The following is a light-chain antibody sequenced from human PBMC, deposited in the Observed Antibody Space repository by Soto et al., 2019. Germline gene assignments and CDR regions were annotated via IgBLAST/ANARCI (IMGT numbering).Light chain of an antibody. CDR1: SSNIGSNY. CDR3: AAWDDTLSGVL. J-gene: IGLJ2*01. V-gene: IGLV1-47*01. Sequence: QSVLTQPPSASGAPGQRVTISCSGSSSNIGSNYVYWYQQLPGTAPKLLIYRNNQRRSGVPDRVSGSKSGTSASLAIRGLRSEDEADYYCAAWDDTLSGVLFGGGTKLTVL. CDR2: RNN.